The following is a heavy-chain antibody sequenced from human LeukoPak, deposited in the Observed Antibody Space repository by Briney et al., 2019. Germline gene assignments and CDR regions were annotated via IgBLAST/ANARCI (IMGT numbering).Heavy chain of an antibody. CDR3: AKVADTMIVVVIPPNDY. D-gene: IGHD3-22*01. CDR1: GFTFSSYG. Sequence: GGSLRLSCAASGFTFSSYGMHWVRQAPGKGLEWVAFIRYDGSNKYYADSVKGRFTISRDNSKNTLYLQMNSLRAEDTAVYYCAKVADTMIVVVIPPNDYWGQGTLVTVSS. CDR2: IRYDGSNK. V-gene: IGHV3-30*02. J-gene: IGHJ4*02.